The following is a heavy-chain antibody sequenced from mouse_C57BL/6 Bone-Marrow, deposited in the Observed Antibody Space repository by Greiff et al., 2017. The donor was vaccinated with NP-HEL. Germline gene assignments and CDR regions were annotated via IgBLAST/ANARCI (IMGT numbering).Heavy chain of an antibody. CDR1: GYTFTSYW. J-gene: IGHJ2*01. D-gene: IGHD2-4*01. CDR2: IDPSDSYT. V-gene: IGHV1-69*01. Sequence: QVQLQQPGAELVMPGASVKLSCKASGYTFTSYWMHWVKQRPGQGLEWIGEIDPSDSYTNYNQKFKGKSTLTVDKSSSTAYMQLSSLTSEDSAVYYCARSDDYDPFDYWGQGTTLTVSS. CDR3: ARSDDYDPFDY.